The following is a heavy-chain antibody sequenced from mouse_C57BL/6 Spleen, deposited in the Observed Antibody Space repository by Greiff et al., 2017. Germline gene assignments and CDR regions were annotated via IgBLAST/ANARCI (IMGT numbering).Heavy chain of an antibody. CDR3: ARGDDYDWFAY. Sequence: QVQLLQPGAELVKPGASVKLSCKASGYTFPSYWMHWVPQRPGQGLEWIGMIHPNSGSTNYNEKLQSQAPLTVAKSSSTAYMQLSSLTSEDSAVYYCARGDDYDWFAYWGQGTLGTVAA. V-gene: IGHV1-64*01. J-gene: IGHJ3*01. CDR1: GYTFPSYW. D-gene: IGHD2-4*01. CDR2: IHPNSGST.